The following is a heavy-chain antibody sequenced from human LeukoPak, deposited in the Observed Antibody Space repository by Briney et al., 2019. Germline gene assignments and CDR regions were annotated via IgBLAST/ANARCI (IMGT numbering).Heavy chain of an antibody. CDR3: ASPPLGYCDSTSCRFDY. Sequence: PGGSLRLSCAASGFTFSSYWMSWVRQAPGKGLEWVATIKQDGSEKYYVDSVKGRFTISRDNAKSSLCLQMNALRAEDTAVYFCASPPLGYCDSTSCRFDYWGQGTLVTVSS. D-gene: IGHD2-2*03. CDR2: IKQDGSEK. V-gene: IGHV3-7*01. CDR1: GFTFSSYW. J-gene: IGHJ4*02.